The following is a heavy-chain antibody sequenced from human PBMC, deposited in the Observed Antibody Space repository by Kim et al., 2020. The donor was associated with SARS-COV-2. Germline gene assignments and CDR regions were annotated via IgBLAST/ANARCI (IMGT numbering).Heavy chain of an antibody. D-gene: IGHD4-17*01. Sequence: YNPSLKSRVTISVDTSKSQFSLKLTSVTAADTAVYYCARARDYPNWYFDLWGRGTLVTVSS. V-gene: IGHV4-59*01. CDR3: ARARDYPNWYFDL. J-gene: IGHJ2*01.